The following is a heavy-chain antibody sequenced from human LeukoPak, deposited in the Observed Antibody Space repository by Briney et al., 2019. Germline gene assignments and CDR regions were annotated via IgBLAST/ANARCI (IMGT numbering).Heavy chain of an antibody. V-gene: IGHV4-4*07. Sequence: SETLSLTCTVSGGSITGYYWSWIRRPAGKGLEWIARIYTSDDINYNPSLKSRVTLSVDTSKNQFSLNLKSVTAADMAVYSCARETVGYCSGGPCPYYFDSWGQGTLVTVSS. CDR1: GGSITGYY. D-gene: IGHD2-15*01. CDR3: ARETVGYCSGGPCPYYFDS. CDR2: IYTSDDI. J-gene: IGHJ4*02.